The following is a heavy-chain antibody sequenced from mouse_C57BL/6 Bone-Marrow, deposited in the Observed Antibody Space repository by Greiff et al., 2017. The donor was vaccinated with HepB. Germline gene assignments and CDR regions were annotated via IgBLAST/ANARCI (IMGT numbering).Heavy chain of an antibody. V-gene: IGHV1-77*01. Sequence: VQVVESGAELVKPGASVKISCKASGYTFTDYYINWVKQRPGQGLEWIGKIGPGRGSTYYNEKFKGKSTLTADKSSSQAYMQLSSLTSEDSAVYFCAIPRVWLRRGMDYWGQGTSVTVSS. CDR2: IGPGRGST. D-gene: IGHD2-2*01. CDR1: GYTFTDYY. J-gene: IGHJ4*01. CDR3: AIPRVWLRRGMDY.